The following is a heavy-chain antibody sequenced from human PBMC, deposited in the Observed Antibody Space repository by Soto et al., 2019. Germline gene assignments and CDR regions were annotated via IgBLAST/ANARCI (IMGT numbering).Heavy chain of an antibody. D-gene: IGHD1-7*01. Sequence: QVQLVESGGGVVQPGRSLRLSCAASEFTFSSYAMHWVRQAPGKGLEWVAVISYDGSNKYYADSVKGRFTISRDNSKNTLYLQMNSLRAEDTAVYYCARDLTNWNYVSNAFDIWGQGTMVTVSS. CDR2: ISYDGSNK. CDR1: EFTFSSYA. CDR3: ARDLTNWNYVSNAFDI. J-gene: IGHJ3*02. V-gene: IGHV3-30*14.